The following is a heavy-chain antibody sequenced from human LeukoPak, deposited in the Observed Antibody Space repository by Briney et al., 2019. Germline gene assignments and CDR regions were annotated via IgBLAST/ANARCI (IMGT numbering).Heavy chain of an antibody. Sequence: SQTLSLTCTVSGGSMSGGGYYWRWIRPHRGEGLEWIGYIYYSGSTFYNPPLKSRVPISVDTSKNQFSLKLSSVTAADTAVYYCARVLSHIYYGSGSTGVDPWGQGTLVTVSS. CDR2: IYYSGST. CDR1: GGSMSGGGYY. J-gene: IGHJ5*02. V-gene: IGHV4-31*03. CDR3: ARVLSHIYYGSGSTGVDP. D-gene: IGHD3-10*01.